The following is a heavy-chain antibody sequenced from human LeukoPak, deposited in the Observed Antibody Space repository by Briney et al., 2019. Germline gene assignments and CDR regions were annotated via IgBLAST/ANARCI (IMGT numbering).Heavy chain of an antibody. CDR2: ISYDGSNK. CDR1: GFTFSSYG. V-gene: IGHV3-30*18. CDR3: AKDPSYDSSGYYFSTAEYFQH. D-gene: IGHD3-22*01. J-gene: IGHJ1*01. Sequence: PGGSLRLSCAASGFTFSSYGMHWVRQAPGKGPEWVAVISYDGSNKYYADSVKGRFTISRDNSKNTLYLQMNSLRAEDTAVYYCAKDPSYDSSGYYFSTAEYFQHWGQGTLVTVSS.